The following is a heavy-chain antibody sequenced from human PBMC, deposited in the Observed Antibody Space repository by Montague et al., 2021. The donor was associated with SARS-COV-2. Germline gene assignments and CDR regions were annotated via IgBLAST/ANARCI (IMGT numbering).Heavy chain of an antibody. Sequence: SETLSLTCTVSGGSISSSSYYWGWIRQPPGKGLEWIGSIYYSGSTYYNPSLKSRVTISVDTSKNQLSLKLSSVTAADTAVYYCARHFKVTFVRWLQPRGGFDYWGQGTLVTVSS. V-gene: IGHV4-39*01. CDR3: ARHFKVTFVRWLQPRGGFDY. CDR1: GGSISSSSYY. D-gene: IGHD5-24*01. CDR2: IYYSGST. J-gene: IGHJ4*02.